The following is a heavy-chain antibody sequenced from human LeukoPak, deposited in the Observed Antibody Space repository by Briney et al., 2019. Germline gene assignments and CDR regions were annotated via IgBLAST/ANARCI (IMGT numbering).Heavy chain of an antibody. CDR3: ARGGQYCSGGSCYPGY. D-gene: IGHD2-15*01. CDR1: GFTLSSCG. V-gene: IGHV3-33*01. Sequence: GGSLRLSCAASGFTLSSCGMHWVRQAPGKGLEWVAVMWYDGGNKYYTDSVKGRFTISRDNTKNTLYLQMNSLRAEDTAVYYCARGGQYCSGGSCYPGYWGQGTLVIVSS. CDR2: MWYDGGNK. J-gene: IGHJ4*02.